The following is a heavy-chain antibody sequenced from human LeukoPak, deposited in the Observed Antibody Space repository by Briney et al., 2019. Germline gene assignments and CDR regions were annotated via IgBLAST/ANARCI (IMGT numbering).Heavy chain of an antibody. D-gene: IGHD3-3*01. Sequence: ASVKVSCKASGYTFTTYAMNWVRQAPGQGLEWMGWINPSSGGTNYARKFQGRVTMTRDTSISTAYMELSRLRSDDTAVYYCARLTYYDFWSGYNYAFDIWGQGTMVTVSS. CDR1: GYTFTTYA. V-gene: IGHV1-2*02. J-gene: IGHJ3*02. CDR2: INPSSGGT. CDR3: ARLTYYDFWSGYNYAFDI.